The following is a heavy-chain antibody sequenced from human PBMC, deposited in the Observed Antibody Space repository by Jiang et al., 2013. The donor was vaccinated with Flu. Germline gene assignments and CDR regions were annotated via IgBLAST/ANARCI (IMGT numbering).Heavy chain of an antibody. CDR2: INHSGST. CDR3: ARGLYSSGRTVDY. V-gene: IGHV4-34*01. Sequence: VLLKPSETLSLTCAVYGGSFSGYYWSWIRQPPGKGLEWIGEINHSGSTNYNPSLKSRVTISVDTSKNQFSLKLSSVTAADTAVYYCARGLYSSGRTVDYWGQGTLVTVSS. J-gene: IGHJ4*02. D-gene: IGHD6-19*01. CDR1: GGSFSGYY.